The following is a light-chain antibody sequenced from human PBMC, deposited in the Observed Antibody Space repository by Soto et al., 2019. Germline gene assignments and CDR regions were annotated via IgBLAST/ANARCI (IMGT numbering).Light chain of an antibody. J-gene: IGKJ4*02. V-gene: IGKV3-15*01. Sequence: EVVMTQSPATLSVSPGERATLSCRASQSISSNLAWYQQKPGQAPRLLIYDASTRATGIPARFTGSGSGTEFTLTISSLQSEDFAVYYCQQYNSWPRTFGGGTKVDI. CDR2: DAS. CDR3: QQYNSWPRT. CDR1: QSISSN.